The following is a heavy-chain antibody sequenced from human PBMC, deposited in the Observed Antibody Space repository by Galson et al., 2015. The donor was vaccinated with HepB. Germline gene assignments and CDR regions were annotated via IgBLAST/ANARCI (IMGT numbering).Heavy chain of an antibody. D-gene: IGHD2-2*01. CDR2: IDPSDSYT. Sequence: QSGAEVKKPGESLRISCKGSGSSFTSYWISWVRQMPGKGLEWMGRIDPSDSYTNYSPSFQGHVTISADKSISTAYLQWSSLKASDTAMYYCARSLSCSSTSCYEDQSKHWFDPWGQGTLVTVSS. CDR3: ARSLSCSSTSCYEDQSKHWFDP. CDR1: GSSFTSYW. V-gene: IGHV5-10-1*01. J-gene: IGHJ5*02.